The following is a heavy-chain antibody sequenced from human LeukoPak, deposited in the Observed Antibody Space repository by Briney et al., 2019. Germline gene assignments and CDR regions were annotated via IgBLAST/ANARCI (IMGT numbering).Heavy chain of an antibody. CDR2: ISGDGGST. CDR1: GFTFDDYA. J-gene: IGHJ4*02. V-gene: IGHV3-43*02. Sequence: GGSLRLSCAASGFTFDDYAMHWVRQAPGKGLEWVSLISGDGGSTYYADSVKGRFTISRDNAKNSLYLQMNSLRAEDTAVYYCARNYYDSSGYYYDYWGQGTVVTVSS. CDR3: ARNYYDSSGYYYDY. D-gene: IGHD3-22*01.